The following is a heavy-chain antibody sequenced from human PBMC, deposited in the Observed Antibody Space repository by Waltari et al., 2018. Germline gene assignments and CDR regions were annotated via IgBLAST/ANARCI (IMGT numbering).Heavy chain of an antibody. D-gene: IGHD1-20*01. CDR3: ARFPHRGNWNQRAVTATYYFDY. CDR1: GGSFSGYY. J-gene: IGHJ4*02. V-gene: IGHV4-34*01. CDR2: INHSGST. Sequence: QVQLQQWGAGLLKPSETLSLTCAVYGGSFSGYYWSWIRQPPGKGLEWIGEINHSGSTNYNPTRKSGCPISVNTSKNQFSLKLSSVTAADTAVYYCARFPHRGNWNQRAVTATYYFDYWGQGTLVTVSS.